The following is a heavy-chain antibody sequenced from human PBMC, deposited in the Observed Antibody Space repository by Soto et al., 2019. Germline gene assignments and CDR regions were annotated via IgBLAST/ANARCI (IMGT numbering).Heavy chain of an antibody. CDR1: GFTFNFFA. CDR3: ARDIWWEPGVDAFHI. CDR2: VSKDGSNT. J-gene: IGHJ3*02. V-gene: IGHV3-30-3*01. D-gene: IGHD1-26*01. Sequence: QVQLVESGGGVVQPGRSLRLSCAASGFTFNFFAMHWVRQAPGKGLEWVAAVSKDGSNTYYADSVKGRFTISRDKPKNTLYLQMNSLRLEDTAVYYCARDIWWEPGVDAFHIWGQGTMVTVSP.